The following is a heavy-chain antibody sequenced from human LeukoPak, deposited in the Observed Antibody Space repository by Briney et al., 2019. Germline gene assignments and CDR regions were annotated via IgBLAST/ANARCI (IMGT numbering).Heavy chain of an antibody. V-gene: IGHV1-18*01. CDR3: ARDPSNSSGRYWYIDV. J-gene: IGHJ2*01. Sequence: GASVKLSCKASGYTFTRHGFSWVRQAPGQGLEWMGWISGYNGDTIYAQKFQGRVTMTKDTATSTGYMELRSLTSDDTAVYYCARDPSNSSGRYWYIDVWGRGTLVTVSS. CDR2: ISGYNGDT. CDR1: GYTFTRHG. D-gene: IGHD3-22*01.